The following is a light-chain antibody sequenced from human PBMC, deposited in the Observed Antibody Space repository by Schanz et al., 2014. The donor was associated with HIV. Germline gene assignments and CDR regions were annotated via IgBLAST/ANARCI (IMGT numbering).Light chain of an antibody. CDR2: DAS. J-gene: IGKJ1*01. Sequence: EIVLTQSPGTLSLSPGERATLSCRASQSVNTNYLAWYQQRPRQAPRLLIYDASSRATGIPDRFSGSGSGTDFTLTISRLEPDDFAVYYCQQYGSSPRTFGQGTKVEIK. CDR1: QSVNTNY. CDR3: QQYGSSPRT. V-gene: IGKV3-20*01.